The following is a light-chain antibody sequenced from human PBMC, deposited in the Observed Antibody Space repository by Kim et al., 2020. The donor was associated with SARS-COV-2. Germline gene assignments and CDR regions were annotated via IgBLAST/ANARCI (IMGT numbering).Light chain of an antibody. CDR2: QDS. CDR3: QAWDSSTYV. CDR1: KLGDKY. V-gene: IGLV3-1*01. J-gene: IGLJ1*01. Sequence: VSPGQTASITCSGDKLGDKYACWYQQKPGQSPVLVIYQDSKRPSGIPERFSGSNSGNTATLTISGTQAMDEADYYCQAWDSSTYVFGTGTKVHRP.